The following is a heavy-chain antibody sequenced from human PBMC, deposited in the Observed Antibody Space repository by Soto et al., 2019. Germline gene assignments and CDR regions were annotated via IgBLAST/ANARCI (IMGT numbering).Heavy chain of an antibody. Sequence: ASVKVSCKASGYTFTSYGISWVRQAPGQGLEWMGWISAYNGNTNYAQKLQGRVTMTTDTSTSTAYMELRSLRSDDTAVYYCARVTHSSSWHFWSPPDYYYYGMDVWGQATTVTVSS. CDR2: ISAYNGNT. J-gene: IGHJ6*02. CDR1: GYTFTSYG. V-gene: IGHV1-18*01. D-gene: IGHD6-13*01. CDR3: ARVTHSSSWHFWSPPDYYYYGMDV.